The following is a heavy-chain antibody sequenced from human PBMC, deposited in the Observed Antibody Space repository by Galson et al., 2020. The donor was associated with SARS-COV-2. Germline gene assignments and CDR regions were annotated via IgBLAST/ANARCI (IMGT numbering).Heavy chain of an antibody. Sequence: ETGGSLRLSCVAFGFTFNSYAMHWVRQAPGKGLEWVAVIASDGSKENYADSVKGRFTISRDKSKNTVYLQMNSLRADDTAVYYCARAPNSRWHDFDYWGQGTMVTVSS. CDR3: ARAPNSRWHDFDY. J-gene: IGHJ4*02. D-gene: IGHD6-13*01. CDR1: GFTFNSYA. CDR2: IASDGSKE. V-gene: IGHV3-30-3*01.